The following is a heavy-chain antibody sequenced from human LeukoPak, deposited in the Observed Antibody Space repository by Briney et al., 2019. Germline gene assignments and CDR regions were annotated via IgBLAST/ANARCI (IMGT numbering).Heavy chain of an antibody. Sequence: PGGSLRLSCAASGFTFSNEMNWVRQAPGKGLEWVSYISSSGSTIYYADSVKGRFTISRDNAKNSLYLQMNSLRAEDTALYYCARVSDISVAAYFDYWGQGTLVTVSS. V-gene: IGHV3-48*03. J-gene: IGHJ4*02. D-gene: IGHD6-19*01. CDR3: ARVSDISVAAYFDY. CDR1: GFTFSNE. CDR2: ISSSGSTI.